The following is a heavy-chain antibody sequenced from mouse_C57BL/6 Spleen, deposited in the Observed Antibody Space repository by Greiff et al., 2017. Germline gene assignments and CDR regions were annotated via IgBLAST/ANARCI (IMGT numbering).Heavy chain of an antibody. V-gene: IGHV1-85*01. D-gene: IGHD2-4*01. CDR2: IYPRDGST. CDR3: ARDYYDYDEGYFDY. Sequence: VQLVESGPELVKPGASVKLSCKASGYTFTSYDINWVKQRPGQGLEWIGWIYPRDGSTKYNEKFKGKATLTVDTSSSTAYMELHSLTSEDSAVYFCARDYYDYDEGYFDYWGQGTTLTVSS. J-gene: IGHJ2*01. CDR1: GYTFTSYD.